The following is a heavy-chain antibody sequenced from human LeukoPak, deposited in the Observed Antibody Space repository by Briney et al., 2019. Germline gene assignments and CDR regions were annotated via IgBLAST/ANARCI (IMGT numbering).Heavy chain of an antibody. CDR2: VPNDGSDT. J-gene: IGHJ4*02. D-gene: IGHD3-3*01. CDR1: GFIFSNYW. CDR3: ATSGIGHYYFDF. Sequence: GGSLRLSCAASGFIFSNYWMHWFRQVPGEGLMWVSRVPNDGSDTGYADSVKGRFTISRDDAKNTLSLQMNSLRAEDTAVYYCATSGIGHYYFDFWGQGALVTVSS. V-gene: IGHV3-74*01.